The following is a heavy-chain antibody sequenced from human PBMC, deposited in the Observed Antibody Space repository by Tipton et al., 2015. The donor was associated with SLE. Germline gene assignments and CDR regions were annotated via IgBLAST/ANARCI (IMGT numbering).Heavy chain of an antibody. Sequence: TLSLTCAVYGGSFSGYYWSWIRQPPGKGLEWIGEINHSGGTNYNPSLKSRVTISVDTSKNQFSLKLSSVTAADTAVYYCAISPEAVAGDAAFDIWGQGTMVTVSS. V-gene: IGHV4-34*01. J-gene: IGHJ3*02. CDR2: INHSGGT. D-gene: IGHD6-19*01. CDR3: AISPEAVAGDAAFDI. CDR1: GGSFSGYY.